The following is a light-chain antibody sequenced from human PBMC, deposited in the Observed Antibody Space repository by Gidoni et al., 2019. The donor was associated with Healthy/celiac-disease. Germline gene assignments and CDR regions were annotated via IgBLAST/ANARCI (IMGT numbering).Light chain of an antibody. V-gene: IGLV2-14*01. Sequence: QSALTQPASVSGGGGQAITISCTGTSSDVGGYNYVSWYQPNPGKAPKLMIYEVSNRPSGVPDRFSGSKSGNTASLTLSGLQAEDEADYYCSSYTSSSTLDWVFGCVPKLTVL. CDR1: SSDVGGYNY. CDR2: EVS. CDR3: SSYTSSSTLDWV. J-gene: IGLJ3*02.